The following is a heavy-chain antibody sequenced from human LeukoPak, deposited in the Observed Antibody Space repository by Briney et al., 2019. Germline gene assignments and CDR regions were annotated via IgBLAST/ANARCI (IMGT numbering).Heavy chain of an antibody. CDR2: ISWNSGSI. D-gene: IGHD1-1*01. Sequence: PGRSLRLSCAASGFTFDDYAMHWVRQAPGKGLEWVSGISWNSGSIGYADSVKGRFTISRDNAKNSLYLQMNSLRAEDTALYYCAKDGRAQTTPFDYWGQGTLVTVSS. J-gene: IGHJ4*02. CDR3: AKDGRAQTTPFDY. V-gene: IGHV3-9*01. CDR1: GFTFDDYA.